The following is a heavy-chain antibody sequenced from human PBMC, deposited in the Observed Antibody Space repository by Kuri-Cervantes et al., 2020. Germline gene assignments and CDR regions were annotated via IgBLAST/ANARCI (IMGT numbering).Heavy chain of an antibody. V-gene: IGHV3-11*01. D-gene: IGHD3-3*01. CDR1: GFTFSDYY. CDR3: ARVGSDFWSISDY. J-gene: IGHJ4*02. CDR2: ISSSGSTI. Sequence: GESLKVSCAASGFTFSDYYMSWIRQAPGKGLEWVSYISSSGSTIYYADSVKGRFTISGDNAKNSLYLQMNSLRAEDTAVYCCARVGSDFWSISDYWGQGTLVTVSS.